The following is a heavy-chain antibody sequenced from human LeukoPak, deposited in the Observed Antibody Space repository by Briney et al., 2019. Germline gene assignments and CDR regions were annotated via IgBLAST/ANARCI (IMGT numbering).Heavy chain of an antibody. Sequence: SETRSLTCTVSGDSITNYYWGWIRQPAGKGLEWIGRIHSSGGTNNHPSLESRLTMSVDTSKNQFSLELTSVTAADTAIYFCAKEGLSPMNWDSWGQGALVTVSS. J-gene: IGHJ4*02. D-gene: IGHD1-1*01. V-gene: IGHV4-4*07. CDR1: GDSITNYY. CDR2: IHSSGGT. CDR3: AKEGLSPMNWDS.